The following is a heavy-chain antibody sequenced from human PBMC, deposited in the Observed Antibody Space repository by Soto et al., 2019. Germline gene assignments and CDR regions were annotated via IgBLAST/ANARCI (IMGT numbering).Heavy chain of an antibody. Sequence: QVQLQEAGPGLVKPSETLSLTCSVSGHSISDYYWSWIRQPPGKVLEGLGYIYHSGSTYYNPSLKSRVTTSVDMSKHQFSLKLRSLTAGATAVYYCARATRSFMHVLGHGTTVTVSS. J-gene: IGHJ6*01. CDR1: GHSISDYY. CDR2: IYHSGST. CDR3: ARATRSFMHV. V-gene: IGHV4-59*12.